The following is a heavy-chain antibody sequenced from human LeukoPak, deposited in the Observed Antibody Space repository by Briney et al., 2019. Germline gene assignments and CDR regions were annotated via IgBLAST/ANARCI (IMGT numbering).Heavy chain of an antibody. J-gene: IGHJ4*02. D-gene: IGHD3-10*01. CDR2: IYSDGSST. CDR3: ARSYYGSGNFAQLDY. Sequence: AGGSLRLSCAASGFTFSSYWMHWVRQAPGEGLVCVSRIYSDGSSTRYADSVKGRFTISRDNAKNTLYLQMNSLRAEDTAVYYCARSYYGSGNFAQLDYWGQGTLVTVSS. CDR1: GFTFSSYW. V-gene: IGHV3-74*01.